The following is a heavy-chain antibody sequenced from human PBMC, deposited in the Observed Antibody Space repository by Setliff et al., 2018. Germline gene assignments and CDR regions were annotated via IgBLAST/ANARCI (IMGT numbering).Heavy chain of an antibody. CDR1: GGTFNSYA. V-gene: IGHV1-69*05. D-gene: IGHD5-18*01. J-gene: IGHJ6*03. CDR2: IIPILDTA. Sequence: SVKVSCKASGGTFNSYALSWVRQAPGQGLEWMGGIIPILDTANYAQEFQGRVTIITDESTSTAYMELSSLRFEDTAVYYCAREGVDTRSSTDYRYYMDLWGKGTTVTVSS. CDR3: AREGVDTRSSTDYRYYMDL.